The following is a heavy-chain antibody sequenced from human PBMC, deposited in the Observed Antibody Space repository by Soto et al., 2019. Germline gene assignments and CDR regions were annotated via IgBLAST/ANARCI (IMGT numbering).Heavy chain of an antibody. Sequence: SETLSLTCTVSGGSISSYYWSWIRQPPGKGLEWIGYIYYSGSTNYNPSLKSRVTISVDTSKNQFSLKLSSVTAADTAVYYCARSDYGDYIDYWGQGTLVTVSS. D-gene: IGHD4-17*01. V-gene: IGHV4-59*01. CDR3: ARSDYGDYIDY. CDR2: IYYSGST. J-gene: IGHJ4*02. CDR1: GGSISSYY.